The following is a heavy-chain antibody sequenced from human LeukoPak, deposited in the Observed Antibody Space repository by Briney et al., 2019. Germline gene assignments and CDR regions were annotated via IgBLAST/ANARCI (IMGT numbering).Heavy chain of an antibody. CDR1: GFTFSSAA. CDR2: ITGSDDVT. J-gene: IGHJ4*02. D-gene: IGHD5-12*01. CDR3: AKGPQLYSGYHPDY. V-gene: IGHV3-23*01. Sequence: GGSLRLSCAASGFTFSSAAMTWVRQAPGKGLEWVSTITGSDDVTYYADSVKGRFTISRDFSRNTVGLQMNSLRTEDTAIYYCAKGPQLYSGYHPDYWGQGTLVTVSS.